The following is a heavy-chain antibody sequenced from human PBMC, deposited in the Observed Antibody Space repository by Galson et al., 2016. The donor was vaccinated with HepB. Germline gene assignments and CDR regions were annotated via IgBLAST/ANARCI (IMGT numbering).Heavy chain of an antibody. CDR3: AREKRYCSSTSCSFYGDV. CDR2: ISAYNGNT. J-gene: IGHJ6*02. D-gene: IGHD2-2*01. CDR1: GYTFSNYG. V-gene: IGHV1-18*01. Sequence: SVKVSCKASGYTFSNYGITWVRQAPGQGLEWMGWISAYNGNTNYAQKLQGRVTMTTDTSTSTAYMELRSLSSDDTAVYYCAREKRYCSSTSCSFYGDVWGQGTTVTVSS.